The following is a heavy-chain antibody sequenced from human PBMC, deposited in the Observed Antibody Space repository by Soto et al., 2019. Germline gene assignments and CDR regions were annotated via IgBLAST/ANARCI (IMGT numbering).Heavy chain of an antibody. J-gene: IGHJ5*02. CDR2: ISTYSGNT. CDR1: GYTFSSYS. CDR3: ATMATFGSLNWFDP. D-gene: IGHD3-10*01. Sequence: ASVKVSCKTSGYTFSSYSINWVLQAPGQGLEWMAWISTYSGNTHYAERVQGRVTVTLDKSARTAFMEMRGLTSDDTAIYYCATMATFGSLNWFDPWGQGTLVTVSS. V-gene: IGHV1-18*04.